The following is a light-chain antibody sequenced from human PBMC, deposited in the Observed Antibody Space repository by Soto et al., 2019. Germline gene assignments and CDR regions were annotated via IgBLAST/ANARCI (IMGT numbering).Light chain of an antibody. CDR3: MQTTQVPLT. CDR2: EVS. J-gene: IGKJ4*01. V-gene: IGKV2-24*01. CDR1: QSLVHSDGNTY. Sequence: DIVLTQTPLSSPVTLGQPASISCRSSQSLVHSDGNTYLNWLQQRPGQPPRLLIYEVSNRFSGVPDRFSGSGAGTDFTLEISRVEAEDVVVYYCMQTTQVPLTFGGGTKVEIK.